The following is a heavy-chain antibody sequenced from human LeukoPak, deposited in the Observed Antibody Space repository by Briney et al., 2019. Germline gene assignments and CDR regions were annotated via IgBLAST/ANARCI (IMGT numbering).Heavy chain of an antibody. D-gene: IGHD3-16*01. V-gene: IGHV1-18*01. CDR3: ARLVLGPFMTYYFDY. CDR2: ISAYNGNT. J-gene: IGHJ4*02. CDR1: DYTFTSYG. Sequence: ASVKVSCKASDYTFTSYGITWVRQAPGQGLEWMGWISAYNGNTNYAQKLQGRVTMTTDTSTSTAYMELRSLRSDDTAVYYCARLVLGPFMTYYFDYWGQGTLVTVSS.